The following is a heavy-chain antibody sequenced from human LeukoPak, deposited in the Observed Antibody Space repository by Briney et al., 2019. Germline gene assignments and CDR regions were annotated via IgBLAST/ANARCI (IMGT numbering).Heavy chain of an antibody. CDR2: IRSKAYGGTT. V-gene: IGHV3-49*04. Sequence: TGGSLRLSCTASGFTFGDYAMSWVRQAPGKGLKWVGFIRSKAYGGTTEYAASVKGRFTISRDDSKSIAYLQMNSLKTKDTAVYYCTRDYGEYSYFDYWGQGTLVTVSS. J-gene: IGHJ4*02. CDR3: TRDYGEYSYFDY. CDR1: GFTFGDYA. D-gene: IGHD4-17*01.